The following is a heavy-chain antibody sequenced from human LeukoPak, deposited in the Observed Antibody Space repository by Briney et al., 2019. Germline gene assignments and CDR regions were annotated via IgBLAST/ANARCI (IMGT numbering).Heavy chain of an antibody. Sequence: PSETLSLTCTVSGGSISSYYWGWIRQPPGKGLEWIGSIHYSGSTYYNPSLKSRVTISVDTSKNQFSLKLSSMTAADTAVYYCARDRGGVSSSSNWFDPWGQGTLVTVSS. CDR2: IHYSGST. V-gene: IGHV4-39*07. D-gene: IGHD6-6*01. CDR3: ARDRGGVSSSSNWFDP. CDR1: GGSISSYY. J-gene: IGHJ5*02.